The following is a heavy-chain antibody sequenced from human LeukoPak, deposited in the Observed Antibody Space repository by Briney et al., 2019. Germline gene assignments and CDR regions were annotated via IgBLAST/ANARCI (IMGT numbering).Heavy chain of an antibody. CDR1: GFTFSSYS. CDR3: ARDPQWELLTFDY. Sequence: GGSLRLSCAASGFTFSSYSMSWVRQAPGKGLEWVSSISSSSSYIYYADSVKGRFTISRDNAKNSLYLQMNSLRAEDTAVYYCARDPQWELLTFDYWGQGTLVTVSS. CDR2: ISSSSSYI. J-gene: IGHJ4*02. V-gene: IGHV3-21*01. D-gene: IGHD1-26*01.